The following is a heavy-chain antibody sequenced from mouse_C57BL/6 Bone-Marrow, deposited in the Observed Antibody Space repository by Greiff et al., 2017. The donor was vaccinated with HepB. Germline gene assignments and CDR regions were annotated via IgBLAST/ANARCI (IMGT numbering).Heavy chain of an antibody. D-gene: IGHD1-3*01. Sequence: QVQLKQSGAELVRPGTSVKMSCKASGYTFTNYWIGWAKQRPGHGLEWIGDINPGDGYTNYNEKFKGKATLTADKSSSTAYMQLSSLTSEDSAIYYCARKSNYWYFDVWGTGTTVTVSS. CDR2: INPGDGYT. CDR1: GYTFTNYW. CDR3: ARKSNYWYFDV. J-gene: IGHJ1*03. V-gene: IGHV1-63*01.